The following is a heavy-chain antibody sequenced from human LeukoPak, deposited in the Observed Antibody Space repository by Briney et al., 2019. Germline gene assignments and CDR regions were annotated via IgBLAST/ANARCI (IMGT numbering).Heavy chain of an antibody. CDR2: IYTSGST. V-gene: IGHV4-4*07. CDR1: GGSINSYY. Sequence: SETLSLTCTVSGGSINSYYWSWIRQPAGKGLEWIGRIYTSGSTNYNPSLKSRVTMSVDTSKNQFSLNLSSVTAADTAVYYCASSSSGWFWNYWGQGTLVTVSS. CDR3: ASSSSGWFWNY. D-gene: IGHD6-19*01. J-gene: IGHJ4*02.